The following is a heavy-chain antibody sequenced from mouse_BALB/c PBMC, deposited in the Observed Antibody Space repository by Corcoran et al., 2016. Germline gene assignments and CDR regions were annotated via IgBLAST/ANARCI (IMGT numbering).Heavy chain of an antibody. CDR1: GFNIKDTY. CDR3: ARATATTC. V-gene: IGHV14-3*02. CDR2: IDPANGNT. D-gene: IGHD1-2*01. J-gene: IGHJ2*01. Sequence: EVQLQQSGAELVKPGASVKLSCTASGFNIKDTYMHWVKQRPEQGLEWIGRIDPANGNTKYDPRFQGKATITADTSSNTAYLHLSSLTSEDTAVYYCARATATTCWGQGTTLTVSS.